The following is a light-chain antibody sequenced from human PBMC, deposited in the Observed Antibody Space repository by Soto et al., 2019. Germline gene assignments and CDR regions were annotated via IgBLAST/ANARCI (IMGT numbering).Light chain of an antibody. CDR2: EVS. CDR1: TSDVGGYNY. Sequence: QSALTQPASVSGSPGQSITISCTGTTSDVGGYNYVSWYQQHPGKAPKVIIYEVSNRPSGVSNRFSGSKSGNTASLTISGLQAEDEADYYCTSYTSSGSLTLFGGGTKVTVL. V-gene: IGLV2-14*01. CDR3: TSYTSSGSLTL. J-gene: IGLJ2*01.